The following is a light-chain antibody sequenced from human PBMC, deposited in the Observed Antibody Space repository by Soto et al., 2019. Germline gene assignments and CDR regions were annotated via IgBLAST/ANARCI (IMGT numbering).Light chain of an antibody. J-gene: IGLJ1*01. CDR3: SSYTSRTSLSFV. CDR1: SSDVGGYDY. V-gene: IGLV2-14*01. CDR2: EVT. Sequence: QSVLTQPASVSGSPGQSITISCTGTSSDVGGYDYVSWYQQHPGKAPKLMIYEVTNRPSGVSNRFSGSRSGNTAPLTISGLLAEDEADYYCSSYTSRTSLSFVFGAGTKVTV.